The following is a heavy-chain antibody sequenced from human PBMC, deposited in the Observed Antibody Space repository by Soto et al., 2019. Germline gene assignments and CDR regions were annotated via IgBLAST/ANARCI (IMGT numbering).Heavy chain of an antibody. V-gene: IGHV3-33*01. J-gene: IGHJ4*02. CDR3: ARTPKSSPYSFDY. CDR1: GFTFSNYG. CDR2: IWYDGSNK. Sequence: QVQLVESGGGVVQPGRSLRLSCAASGFTFSNYGMHWVRQAPGKGLEWVAVIWYDGSNKYYADSVKGRFTISRDSSKNTLDLQMTSRRAEDTAVYYCARTPKSSPYSFDYWGQGTLVTVSS.